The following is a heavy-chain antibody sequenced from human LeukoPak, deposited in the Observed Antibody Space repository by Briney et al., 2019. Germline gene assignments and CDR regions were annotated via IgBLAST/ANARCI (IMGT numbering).Heavy chain of an antibody. Sequence: GRSLRLSCSASGFTFDNYAMHWVRQAPGKGLVWVSRIHSDGSITSYADSVKGRFTVSRDNAKNTLYLQMNSLRADDTAVYYCARDRTTVTVFDYWGQGTLVTVSS. D-gene: IGHD4-17*01. CDR3: ARDRTTVTVFDY. CDR2: IHSDGSIT. V-gene: IGHV3-74*01. J-gene: IGHJ4*02. CDR1: GFTFDNYA.